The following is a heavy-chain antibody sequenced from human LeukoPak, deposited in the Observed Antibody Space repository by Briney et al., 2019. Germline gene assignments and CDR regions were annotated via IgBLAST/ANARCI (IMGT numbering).Heavy chain of an antibody. D-gene: IGHD2-2*01. CDR2: ISGSGGST. CDR3: AKAAVPAAMPRGLLRFLNYFDY. J-gene: IGHJ4*02. CDR1: GFTFSSYA. Sequence: GGSLRLSCAASGFTFSSYAMSWVRQAPGKGLEWVSAISGSGGSTYYADSVKGRFTISRDNSKNTLYLQMNSLRAEDTAVYYCAKAAVPAAMPRGLLRFLNYFDYWGQGTLVTVSS. V-gene: IGHV3-23*01.